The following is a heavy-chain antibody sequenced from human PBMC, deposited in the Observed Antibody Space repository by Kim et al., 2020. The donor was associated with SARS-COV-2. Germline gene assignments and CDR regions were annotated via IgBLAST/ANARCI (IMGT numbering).Heavy chain of an antibody. J-gene: IGHJ4*02. V-gene: IGHV1-46*01. CDR3: ARDLEGFDY. Sequence: ASVKVSCKASGYTFTNNYVHWVRLAPGQGLEWMGMVYPHDGSTSYAQNFQDRVAMTSDTSTTTVYMELSSLRSDDTAMYYCARDLEGFDYWGQGTLVTVSS. CDR1: GYTFTNNY. CDR2: VYPHDGST. D-gene: IGHD1-1*01.